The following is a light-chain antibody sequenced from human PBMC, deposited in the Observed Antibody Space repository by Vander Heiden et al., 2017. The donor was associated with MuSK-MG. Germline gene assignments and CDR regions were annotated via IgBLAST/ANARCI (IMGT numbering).Light chain of an antibody. V-gene: IGKV2-30*01. CDR3: MQGTHWPPYT. J-gene: IGKJ2*01. Sequence: DVVLTQSPLSLPVTLGQPASISCRSSQSLVNTDGNTYLNWFQQRPCQSPRRLIHKVSNRDSGVPDRFSGSGSATDFTLKISRVDAEDVGVYYCMQGTHWPPYTFGQGTKLEIK. CDR2: KVS. CDR1: QSLVNTDGNTY.